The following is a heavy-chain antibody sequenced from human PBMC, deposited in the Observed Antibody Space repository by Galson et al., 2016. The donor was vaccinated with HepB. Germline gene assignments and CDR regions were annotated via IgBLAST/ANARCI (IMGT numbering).Heavy chain of an antibody. CDR1: GYSFTRYL. J-gene: IGHJ4*02. D-gene: IGHD2-8*01. CDR3: ARELPNGLRFDY. CDR2: INAGNGNT. V-gene: IGHV1-3*01. Sequence: SVKVSCKASGYSFTRYLTHWVRQAPGQRLEWMGWINAGNGNTMYSEKFRDRIIITRDTSATTAYLELSALRSEDTAVYYCARELPNGLRFDYWGQGSLVTVSS.